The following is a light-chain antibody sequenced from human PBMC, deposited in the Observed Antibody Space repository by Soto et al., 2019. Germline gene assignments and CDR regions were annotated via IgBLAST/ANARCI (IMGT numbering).Light chain of an antibody. J-gene: IGKJ1*01. CDR3: QQYDSSPWT. CDR2: GAS. CDR1: QSVSSN. Sequence: EIVMTQSPATLSVSPGERATLSCRASQSVSSNLAWYQQKPGQAPRLLIYGASTRATGIPASFSGSGSGTDFTLTISGLEPEDFAVYYCQQYDSSPWTFGQGTKVEIK. V-gene: IGKV3-15*01.